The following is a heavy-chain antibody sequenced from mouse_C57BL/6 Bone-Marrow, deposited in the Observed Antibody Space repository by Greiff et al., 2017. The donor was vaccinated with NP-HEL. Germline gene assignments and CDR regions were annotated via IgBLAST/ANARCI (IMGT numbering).Heavy chain of an antibody. CDR3: ARFYYGFYWYFDV. CDR1: GYTFTDYY. J-gene: IGHJ1*03. CDR2: IYPGSGNT. Sequence: VQLQQPGAELVRPGASVKLSCKASGYTFTDYYINWVKQRPGQGLEWIARIYPGSGNTYYNEKFKGKATLTAEKSSSTAYMQLSSLTSEDSAVYFCARFYYGFYWYFDVWGTGTTVTVSS. V-gene: IGHV1-76*01. D-gene: IGHD2-2*01.